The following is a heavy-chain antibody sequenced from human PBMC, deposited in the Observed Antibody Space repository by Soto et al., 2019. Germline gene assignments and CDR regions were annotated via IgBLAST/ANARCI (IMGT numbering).Heavy chain of an antibody. J-gene: IGHJ4*02. V-gene: IGHV3-33*01. CDR3: GRDPSTRAGDY. CDR2: IWYDGSEK. CDR1: GFAFHGYA. D-gene: IGHD2-2*01. Sequence: QVQLVESGGTVVQVGGSLRLSCAASGFAFHGYAMHWVRQAPGKGLDWVAVIWYDGSEKYYADSVEGRFTISRDNSKNTLYLQMNSLRLEDKAVYYCGRDPSTRAGDYWGQGTLVAVSS.